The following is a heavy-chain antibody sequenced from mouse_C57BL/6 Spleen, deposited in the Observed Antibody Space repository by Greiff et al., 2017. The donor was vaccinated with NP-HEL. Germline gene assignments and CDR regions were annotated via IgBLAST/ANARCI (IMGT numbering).Heavy chain of an antibody. CDR3: AREWFDY. J-gene: IGHJ2*01. V-gene: IGHV5-4*01. CDR2: ISDGGSYT. CDR1: GFTFSSYA. Sequence: EVMLVESGGGLVKPGGSLKLFCAASGFTFSSYAMSWVRQTPEKRLEWVATISDGGSYTYYPDNVKGRFTISRDNAKNNLYLQMSHLKSEDTAMYYCAREWFDYWGQGTTLTVSS.